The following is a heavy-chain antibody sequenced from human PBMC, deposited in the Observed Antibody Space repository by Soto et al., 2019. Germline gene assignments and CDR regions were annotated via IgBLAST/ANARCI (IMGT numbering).Heavy chain of an antibody. CDR1: GYTFADHD. J-gene: IGHJ5*02. V-gene: IGHV1-2*04. Sequence: ASVKVSCKASGYTFADHDINWVRQAPGQGLEWMGWINPNSGGTNYAQKFQGWVTMTRDTSISTAYMELSRLRSDDTAVYYCARASTPGIAAAGTVYWFDPWGQGTLVTVSS. D-gene: IGHD6-13*01. CDR3: ARASTPGIAAAGTVYWFDP. CDR2: INPNSGGT.